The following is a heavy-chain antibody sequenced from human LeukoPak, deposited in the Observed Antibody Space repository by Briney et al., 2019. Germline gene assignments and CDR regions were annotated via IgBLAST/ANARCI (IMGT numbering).Heavy chain of an antibody. V-gene: IGHV3-23*01. Sequence: PGGSLRLSCVGSGFTFSTYAMNWVRQAPGKGLEWVSAISGSGGSTYYADSVKGRFTISRDNSKNTLYLQMNSLRAEDTAVYYCARDRYSGYDFDYWGQGTLVTVSS. J-gene: IGHJ4*02. CDR3: ARDRYSGYDFDY. D-gene: IGHD5-12*01. CDR1: GFTFSTYA. CDR2: ISGSGGST.